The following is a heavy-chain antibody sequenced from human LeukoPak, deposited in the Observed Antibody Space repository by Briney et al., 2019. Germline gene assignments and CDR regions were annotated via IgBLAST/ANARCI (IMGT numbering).Heavy chain of an antibody. CDR3: ARAVYGSGYYYFDY. Sequence: PSQTLSLTCTVSGGSISSGGYYWSWIRQPPGKGLEWIGYIYHSGSTYYNPSLKSRVTISVDRSKNQFSLKLSSVTAADTAVYYCARAVYGSGYYYFDYWGQGTLVTVSS. J-gene: IGHJ4*02. CDR1: GGSISSGGYY. D-gene: IGHD3-10*01. CDR2: IYHSGST. V-gene: IGHV4-30-2*01.